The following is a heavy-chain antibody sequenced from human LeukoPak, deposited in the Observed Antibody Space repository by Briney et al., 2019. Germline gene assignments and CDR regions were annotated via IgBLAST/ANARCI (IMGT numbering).Heavy chain of an antibody. CDR1: GFTFSSYD. D-gene: IGHD6-19*01. V-gene: IGHV3-23*01. Sequence: SGGSLRLSCAASGFTFSSYDLSWVRPVPGEGLERVSGIRASGGSTYYADSVKGRFTISRDNSKNTLYLQMNSLRAEDTALYYCAKVQSSTGWYTFFDYWGRGTLVTVSS. CDR3: AKVQSSTGWYTFFDY. J-gene: IGHJ4*02. CDR2: IRASGGST.